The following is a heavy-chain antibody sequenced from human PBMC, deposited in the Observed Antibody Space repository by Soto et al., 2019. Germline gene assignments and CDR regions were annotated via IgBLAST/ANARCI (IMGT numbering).Heavy chain of an antibody. V-gene: IGHV3-74*01. CDR2: INSDGSST. Sequence: LRLSCAASGFTFSSYWMHCVRQAPGKGLVWVSRINSDGSSTSYADSVKGRFTISRDNAKNTLYLQMNSLRAEDTAVYYCARDLGSPLGVLQYYFDYWGQGTLVTSPQ. CDR3: ARDLGSPLGVLQYYFDY. D-gene: IGHD2-15*01. CDR1: GFTFSSYW. J-gene: IGHJ4*02.